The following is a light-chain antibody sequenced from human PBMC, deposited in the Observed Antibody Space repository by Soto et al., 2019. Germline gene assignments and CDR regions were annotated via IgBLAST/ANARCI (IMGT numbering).Light chain of an antibody. CDR1: SSDVGFYNF. V-gene: IGLV2-8*01. J-gene: IGLJ1*01. CDR3: ASYAGTRLFV. Sequence: QSVLTQPPSASGSPGQSLTISCTGTSSDVGFYNFVSWYQQRPGKAPKLVIYEVTKRPSGVPDRFSGSKSGSTASLTVSGLQADDEAGYYCASYAGTRLFVFGSGPKVTVL. CDR2: EVT.